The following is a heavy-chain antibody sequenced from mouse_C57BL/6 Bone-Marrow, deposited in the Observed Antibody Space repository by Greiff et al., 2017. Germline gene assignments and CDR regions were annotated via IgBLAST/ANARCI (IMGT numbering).Heavy chain of an antibody. V-gene: IGHV1-52*01. Sequence: VQLQQPGAELVRPGSSVKLSCKASGYTFTSYWMHWVKQRPIQGLEWIGNIDPSDSETHYNQKFKDKATLTVEKSSSTAYMQLSSLTSEDSAVYYCARRGYYGAWFAYWGQGTLVTVSA. J-gene: IGHJ3*01. CDR2: IDPSDSET. D-gene: IGHD1-1*01. CDR3: ARRGYYGAWFAY. CDR1: GYTFTSYW.